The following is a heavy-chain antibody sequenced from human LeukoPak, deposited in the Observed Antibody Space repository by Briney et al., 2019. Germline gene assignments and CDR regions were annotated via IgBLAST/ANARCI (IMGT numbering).Heavy chain of an antibody. J-gene: IGHJ4*02. CDR2: ISSSGSTI. V-gene: IGHV3-48*03. CDR1: GSTFSRYE. CDR3: ARDSSLGGVRDY. Sequence: GGSLRPSCAPSGSTFSRYEMNWVRQAPGKGLEWVSYISSSGSTIYYADAVKGRFTISRDNAKNSLYLQMNSLRAEDTAVYYCARDSSLGGVRDYWGQGTLVTVSS. D-gene: IGHD3-16*01.